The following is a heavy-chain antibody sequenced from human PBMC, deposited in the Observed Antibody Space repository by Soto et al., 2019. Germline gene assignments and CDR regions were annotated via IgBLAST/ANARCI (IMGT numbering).Heavy chain of an antibody. CDR1: GGSIIGVGYS. CDR3: ARDSSGYYYYFDY. J-gene: IGHJ4*02. D-gene: IGHD3-22*01. V-gene: IGHV4-30-2*01. CDR2: IYHSGST. Sequence: PLETLSVTCAVVGGSIIGVGYSRIWIRQPPGKGLEWIGYIYHSGSTYYNPSLKSRVTISVDGSKNQFSLKLSSVTAADTAVYYCARDSSGYYYYFDYWGQGTLVTVSS.